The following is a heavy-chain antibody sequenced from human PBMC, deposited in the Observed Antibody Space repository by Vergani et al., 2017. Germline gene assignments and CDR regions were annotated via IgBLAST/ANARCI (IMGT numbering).Heavy chain of an antibody. Sequence: DVHLAESGGGFFQPGGSLRLSCSASGFSFNSYWMHWVRQVPGKGLLWISRIKSDGSITAYADSVKGRFTISRDNAQNTLYLQMNSLRAEDTAVYYCARVRGYYGSGSYDINGDYWGQGTLVTVSS. CDR2: IKSDGSIT. CDR1: GFSFNSYW. V-gene: IGHV3-74*03. J-gene: IGHJ4*02. D-gene: IGHD3-10*01. CDR3: ARVRGYYGSGSYDINGDY.